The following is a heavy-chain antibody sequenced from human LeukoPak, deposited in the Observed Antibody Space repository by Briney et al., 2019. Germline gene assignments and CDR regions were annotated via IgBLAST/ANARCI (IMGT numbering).Heavy chain of an antibody. CDR2: INPNSGGT. V-gene: IGHV1-2*02. CDR1: GYTFTGYY. CDR3: ARDPSGYCSGGSCFYPFDY. Sequence: GASVKVSCKASGYTFTGYYMHWVRQAPGQGLEWMGWINPNSGGTNYAQKFQGRVTMTRDTSISTAYMELRSLRSDDTAVYYCARDPSGYCSGGSCFYPFDYWGQGTLVTVSS. J-gene: IGHJ4*02. D-gene: IGHD2-15*01.